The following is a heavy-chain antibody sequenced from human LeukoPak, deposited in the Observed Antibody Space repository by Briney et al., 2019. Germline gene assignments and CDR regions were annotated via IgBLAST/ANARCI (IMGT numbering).Heavy chain of an antibody. CDR1: GFTFSRNA. D-gene: IGHD6-13*01. V-gene: IGHV3-21*01. Sequence: GGPLRLSCAASGFTFSRNAMNWVRQAPGKGLEWVSFISSSSNYMSYADSVKGRFTISRDNAKSSLYLQMNSLGAEDTAVYYCARPLDSSNNYFDYWGQGTLVTVSA. J-gene: IGHJ4*02. CDR3: ARPLDSSNNYFDY. CDR2: ISSSSNYM.